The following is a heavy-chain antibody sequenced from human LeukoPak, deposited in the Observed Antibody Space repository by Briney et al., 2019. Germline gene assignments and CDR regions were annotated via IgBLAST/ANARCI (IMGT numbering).Heavy chain of an antibody. Sequence: SETLSLTCTVSGGSISSYYWSWIRQPPGKGLEWIGYIYYSGSTNYNPSLKSRVTISVDTSKNQFSLKLSSVTAADAAVYYCARDCVPEIVGATLYNWFDPWGQGTLVTVSS. V-gene: IGHV4-59*12. J-gene: IGHJ5*02. CDR1: GGSISSYY. CDR2: IYYSGST. D-gene: IGHD1-26*01. CDR3: ARDCVPEIVGATLYNWFDP.